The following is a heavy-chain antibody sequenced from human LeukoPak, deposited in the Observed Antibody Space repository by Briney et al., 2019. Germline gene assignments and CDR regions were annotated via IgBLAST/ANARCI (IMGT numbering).Heavy chain of an antibody. CDR1: GFTFSSYS. J-gene: IGHJ4*02. CDR3: ARDIPMDGGATDY. D-gene: IGHD1-26*01. V-gene: IGHV3-21*01. Sequence: KAGGSLRLSCAASGFTFSSYSMNWVRQAPGKGLEWVSSISSSSSYIYYADSVKGRFTISRDNAKNSLYLQMNSLRAEDTAVYYCARDIPMDGGATDYWGQGTLVTVSS. CDR2: ISSSSSYI.